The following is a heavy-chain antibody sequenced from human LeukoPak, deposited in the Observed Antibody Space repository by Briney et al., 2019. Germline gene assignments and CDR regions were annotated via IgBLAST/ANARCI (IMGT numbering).Heavy chain of an antibody. CDR1: GFTFSDYY. Sequence: GGSLRLSCAASGFTFSDYYMSWIRQAPGKGLEWVSYISSSSSTIYYADSVKGRFTISRDNAKNSLYLQMNSLRAEDTAVYYCASPNYYDSSGYYSDYYYGMDVWGQGTSVTVSS. J-gene: IGHJ6*02. D-gene: IGHD3-22*01. CDR2: ISSSSSTI. V-gene: IGHV3-11*04. CDR3: ASPNYYDSSGYYSDYYYGMDV.